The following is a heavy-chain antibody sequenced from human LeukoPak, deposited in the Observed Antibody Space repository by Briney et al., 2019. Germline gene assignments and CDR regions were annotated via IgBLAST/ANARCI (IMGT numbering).Heavy chain of an antibody. CDR3: ARHTIVVVPAPKYAFDI. V-gene: IGHV4-39*01. J-gene: IGHJ3*02. CDR2: IYYSGST. Sequence: KPSETLSLTCTVSGGSISSSSYYWGWIRQPPGKGLEWIGSIYYSGSTYYNPSLKSRVTISVDTSKNQFSLKLSSVTAADTAAYYCARHTIVVVPAPKYAFDIWGQGTMVTVSS. D-gene: IGHD2-2*01. CDR1: GGSISSSSYY.